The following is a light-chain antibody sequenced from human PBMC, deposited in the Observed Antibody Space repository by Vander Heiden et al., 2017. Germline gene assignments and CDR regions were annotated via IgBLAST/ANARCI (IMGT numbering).Light chain of an antibody. V-gene: IGLV3-10*01. CDR3: YSTDSSGNHRV. CDR1: ALPSKY. CDR2: EDN. Sequence: SYELTQPPSVSVSPGQTARLTCSGDALPSKYAYWYQQKSGKAPVLVICEDNKRPSGIPGRFSGSSTGTMATLTISGAQVEDEADYYCYSTDSSGNHRVFGGGTKLTVL. J-gene: IGLJ2*01.